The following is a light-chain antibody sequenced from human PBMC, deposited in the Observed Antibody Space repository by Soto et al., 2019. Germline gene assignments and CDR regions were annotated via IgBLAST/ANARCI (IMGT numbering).Light chain of an antibody. CDR2: GNG. J-gene: IGLJ3*02. CDR1: SSNIGAGSD. CDR3: QSSDSSLSGWV. Sequence: QSALTQPPSVSGAPGQRVTISCTGSSSNIGAGSDVHWYQQLPGAAPKLLISGNGNRPSGVPDRFSGSKSGTSASLAITGLQAEDEAEYHCQSSDSSLSGWVFGGGTKLTVL. V-gene: IGLV1-40*01.